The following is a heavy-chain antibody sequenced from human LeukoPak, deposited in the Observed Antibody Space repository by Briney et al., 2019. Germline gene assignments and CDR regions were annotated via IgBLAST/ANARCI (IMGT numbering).Heavy chain of an antibody. J-gene: IGHJ4*02. V-gene: IGHV3-74*01. CDR1: GFAFSTYW. CDR2: INSDGGVT. D-gene: IGHD6-6*01. Sequence: TGGSLRLSCAASGFAFSTYWMHWVRQAPGKGLVWVSLINSDGGVTNYADSVKGRFTISRDNAKNTLYLQMNSLRVEDTAVYYCTRGGSSPDYWGQGTLVTVSS. CDR3: TRGGSSPDY.